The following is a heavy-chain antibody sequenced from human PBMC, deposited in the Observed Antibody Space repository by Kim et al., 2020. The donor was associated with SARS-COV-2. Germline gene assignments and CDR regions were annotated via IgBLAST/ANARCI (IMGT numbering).Heavy chain of an antibody. Sequence: GGSLRLSCAASGFTFSSYAMHWVRQAPGKGLEWVAVISYDGSNKYYADSVKGRFTISRDNSKNTLYLQMNSLRAEDTAVYYCARTDSDDFWSGYADYWGQGTLVTVSS. CDR1: GFTFSSYA. V-gene: IGHV3-30-3*01. J-gene: IGHJ4*02. CDR2: ISYDGSNK. D-gene: IGHD3-3*01. CDR3: ARTDSDDFWSGYADY.